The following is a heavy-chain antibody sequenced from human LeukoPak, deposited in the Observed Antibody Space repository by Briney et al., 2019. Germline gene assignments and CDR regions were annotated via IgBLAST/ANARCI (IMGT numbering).Heavy chain of an antibody. Sequence: ASVKVSCKVSGYTFTGYYMHWVRQAPGQGLEWMGWINPNSGGTNYAQKFQGRVTMTRDTSISTAYMELSRLRSDDTAVYYCARPWPRYSGYDSDYWGQGTLVTVSS. CDR2: INPNSGGT. J-gene: IGHJ4*02. CDR1: GYTFTGYY. V-gene: IGHV1-2*02. D-gene: IGHD5-12*01. CDR3: ARPWPRYSGYDSDY.